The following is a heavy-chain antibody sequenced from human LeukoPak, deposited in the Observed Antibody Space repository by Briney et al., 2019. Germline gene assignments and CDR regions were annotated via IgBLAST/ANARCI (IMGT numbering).Heavy chain of an antibody. J-gene: IGHJ5*01. Sequence: PGGSLRLSCAASGFTFSSYWMHWVRQAPGKGLXWVSRINSDGSSTNYADSVKGRFTISRDNAKNTLYLQMDSLRAEDTAVYYCATLEGSGWSDFWGQGTLVTVSS. V-gene: IGHV3-74*01. CDR3: ATLEGSGWSDF. CDR1: GFTFSSYW. D-gene: IGHD6-19*01. CDR2: INSDGSST.